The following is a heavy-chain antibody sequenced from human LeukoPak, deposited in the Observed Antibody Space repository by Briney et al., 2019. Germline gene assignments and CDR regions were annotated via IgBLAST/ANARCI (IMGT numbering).Heavy chain of an antibody. CDR1: GGTFSSYA. CDR2: IIPIFGTA. CDR3: AIGDSSGYSAYHYYMDV. V-gene: IGHV1-69*13. D-gene: IGHD3-22*01. J-gene: IGHJ6*03. Sequence: ASVKVSCKASGGTFSSYAISWVRQAPGQGLEWMRGIIPIFGTANYAQKFQGRVTITADESTSTAYMELSSLRSEDTAVYYCAIGDSSGYSAYHYYMDVWGKGTTVTISS.